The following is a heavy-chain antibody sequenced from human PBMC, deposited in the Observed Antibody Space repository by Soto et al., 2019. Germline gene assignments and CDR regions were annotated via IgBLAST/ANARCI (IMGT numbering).Heavy chain of an antibody. CDR1: GYTLTDCY. Sequence: QVQLEQSGPEVKKPGASVKVSCKASGYTLTDCYLHWVRQAPGQGLEWMCWITDSGRANLARDFQDWVTLTTDASLNTAYMELTRLKSGDTAVYYCAKTARLGKGAFDVWGQGTMVTVSS. CDR3: AKTARLGKGAFDV. CDR2: ITDSGRA. V-gene: IGHV1-2*04. J-gene: IGHJ3*01. D-gene: IGHD3-16*01.